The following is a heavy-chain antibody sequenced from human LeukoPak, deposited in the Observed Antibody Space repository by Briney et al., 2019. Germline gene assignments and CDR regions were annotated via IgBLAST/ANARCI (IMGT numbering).Heavy chain of an antibody. CDR2: IYYSGST. CDR3: ARGGSGYSYGWDY. Sequence: SETLSLTCTVSGGSVSSYYWSWIRQPPGKGLEWIGYIYYSGSTNYNPSLKSRVTISVDTSKDQFSLKLSSVTAADTAVYYCARGGSGYSYGWDYWGQGTLVTVSS. J-gene: IGHJ4*02. V-gene: IGHV4-59*02. CDR1: GGSVSSYY. D-gene: IGHD5-18*01.